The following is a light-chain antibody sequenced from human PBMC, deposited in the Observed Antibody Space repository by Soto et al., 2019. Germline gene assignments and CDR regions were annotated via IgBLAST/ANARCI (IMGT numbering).Light chain of an antibody. V-gene: IGKV1-27*01. Sequence: DIQMTQSPSSLSASLVDRVTITFRASQDISNYLAWYQQKPGKVPKLLIYAASTLQSGVPSRFSGSGSGTDFTLTISSLQPDDFATYYCQQYNSFPWTFGQGTKVDIK. CDR1: QDISNY. CDR3: QQYNSFPWT. J-gene: IGKJ1*01. CDR2: AAS.